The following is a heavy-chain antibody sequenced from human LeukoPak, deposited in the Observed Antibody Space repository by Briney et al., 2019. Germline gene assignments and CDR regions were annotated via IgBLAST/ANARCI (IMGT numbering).Heavy chain of an antibody. V-gene: IGHV3-74*01. CDR2: INTDGSST. D-gene: IGHD6-19*01. CDR1: GFTFSNYW. J-gene: IGHJ4*02. Sequence: GGSLRLSCAASGFTFSNYWMHWVRHAPGKGRVWVSRINTDGSSTSYADSVKGRFTISRDNAKNTLYLQMNSLRAEDTAVYYCASTLYSSTPRWGQGTLVTVSS. CDR3: ASTLYSSTPR.